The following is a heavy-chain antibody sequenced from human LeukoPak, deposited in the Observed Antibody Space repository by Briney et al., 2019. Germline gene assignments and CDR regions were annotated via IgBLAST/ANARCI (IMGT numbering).Heavy chain of an antibody. CDR3: ARGMTYYYDSSGYPTDY. D-gene: IGHD3-22*01. Sequence: GRSLRLSCAASGFTFSSYGMHWVRQAPGKGLEWVAVISYDGSNKYYADSVKGRFTISRDNSKNTLYLQMNSLRAEDTAVYYCARGMTYYYDSSGYPTDYWGQGTLVTVSS. J-gene: IGHJ4*02. CDR1: GFTFSSYG. V-gene: IGHV3-30*03. CDR2: ISYDGSNK.